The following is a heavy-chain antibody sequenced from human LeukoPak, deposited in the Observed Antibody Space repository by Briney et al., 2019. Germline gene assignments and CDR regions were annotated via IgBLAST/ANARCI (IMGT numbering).Heavy chain of an antibody. J-gene: IGHJ5*02. V-gene: IGHV3-23*01. CDR1: GFTFSSYA. D-gene: IGHD6-13*01. Sequence: GGSLRPSCAASGFTFSSYAMSWVRQAPGKGLEWVSAISGSGGSKYYADSVKGRFTISRDNSKNTLYLQMNSLRAEDTAVYYCATYSSSWYEGSRWFDPWGQGTLVTVSS. CDR3: ATYSSSWYEGSRWFDP. CDR2: ISGSGGSK.